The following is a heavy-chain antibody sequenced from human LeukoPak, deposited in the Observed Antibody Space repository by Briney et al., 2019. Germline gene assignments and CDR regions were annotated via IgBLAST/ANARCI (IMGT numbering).Heavy chain of an antibody. D-gene: IGHD3-16*01. J-gene: IGHJ4*02. CDR1: GITFNSYW. V-gene: IGHV3-74*01. Sequence: GGSLRLSCAASGITFNSYWIHWVRQAPGKGLVWVSRINTDGSSTSYVDSVKGRFTISRDNAKNSLYLQMNSLRAEDTAVYYCARRSWGSYSPFDYWGQGTLVTVSS. CDR3: ARRSWGSYSPFDY. CDR2: INTDGSST.